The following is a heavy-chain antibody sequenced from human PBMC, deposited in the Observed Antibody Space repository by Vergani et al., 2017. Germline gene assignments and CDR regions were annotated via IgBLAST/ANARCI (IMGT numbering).Heavy chain of an antibody. D-gene: IGHD1-1*01. Sequence: QVQLQQWGAGLLKPSETLSLTCAVYGGSFSGYYWSWIRQPPGKGLEWIGEINHSGSTNYNPSLKSRVTISVDTSKNQFSLKLSSVTAADTAVYYCVRSIQYNWNDQDAFDIWGQGTMVTVSS. J-gene: IGHJ3*02. CDR3: VRSIQYNWNDQDAFDI. CDR1: GGSFSGYY. V-gene: IGHV4-34*01. CDR2: INHSGST.